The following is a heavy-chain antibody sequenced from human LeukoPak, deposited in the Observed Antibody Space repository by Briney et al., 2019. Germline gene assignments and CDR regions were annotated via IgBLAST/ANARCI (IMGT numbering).Heavy chain of an antibody. D-gene: IGHD2-15*01. Sequence: PGGSLRLSCAASGFTFSSYWMYWVRQAPGKGLVWVSRINSDGSTINYADSVKGRFTISRDNSEDTLALQMNSLKTEDTAIYYCAKVVYRGGYNGAPDEDLDFYGLDVWGRGTTVTVSS. CDR3: AKVVYRGGYNGAPDEDLDFYGLDV. CDR1: GFTFSSYW. CDR2: INSDGSTI. V-gene: IGHV3-74*01. J-gene: IGHJ6*02.